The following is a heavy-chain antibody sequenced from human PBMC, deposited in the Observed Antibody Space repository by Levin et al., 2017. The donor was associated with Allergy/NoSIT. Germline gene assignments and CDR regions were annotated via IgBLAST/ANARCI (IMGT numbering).Heavy chain of an antibody. CDR1: GFTFSSYA. Sequence: GGSLRLSCAASGFTFSSYAMHWVRQAPGKGLEWVAVISYDGSNKYYADSVKGRFTISRDNSKNTLYLQMNSLRAEDTAVYYCARATQQLVPRDAFDSWGQGTMVTVSS. CDR3: ARATQQLVPRDAFDS. J-gene: IGHJ3*02. D-gene: IGHD6-13*01. CDR2: ISYDGSNK. V-gene: IGHV3-30-3*01.